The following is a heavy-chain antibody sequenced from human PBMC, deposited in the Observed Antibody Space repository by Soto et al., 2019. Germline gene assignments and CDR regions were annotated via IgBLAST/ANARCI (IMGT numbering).Heavy chain of an antibody. CDR1: GGSISSYY. D-gene: IGHD3-9*01. V-gene: IGHV4-59*01. CDR3: ARASFYYDILTGLDY. J-gene: IGHJ4*02. CDR2: IYYSGST. Sequence: SETLSLTCTVSGGSISSYYWSWTRQPPGKGLEWIGYIYYSGSTNYNPSLKSRVTISVDMSKNQFSLKLSSVTAAYTAVYYCARASFYYDILTGLDYWGQGTLVTVSS.